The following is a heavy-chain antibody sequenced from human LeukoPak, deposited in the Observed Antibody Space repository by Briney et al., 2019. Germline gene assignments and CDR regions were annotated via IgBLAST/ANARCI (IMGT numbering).Heavy chain of an antibody. J-gene: IGHJ4*02. CDR2: IYDSGST. CDR1: GGSIRSSYYY. V-gene: IGHV4-39*01. CDR3: ARSGIAAALFDY. Sequence: PSETLSLTCTVSGGSIRSSYYYWGWIRQPPGKGLEWIGSIYDSGSTYYNPSLKSRVTISVDTSKNQFSLKLNTVTAADTAVYYCARSGIAAALFDYWGQGTLVTVSS. D-gene: IGHD6-13*01.